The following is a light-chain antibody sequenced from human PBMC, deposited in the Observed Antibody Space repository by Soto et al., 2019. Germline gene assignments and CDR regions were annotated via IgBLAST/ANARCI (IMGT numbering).Light chain of an antibody. CDR2: DAS. CDR1: QTINNW. V-gene: IGKV1-5*01. CDR3: QQYDNLPT. Sequence: DIQMTQSPSTLSASVGDRVSITCRASQTINNWLAWYQQKPGKAPKLLIYDASSLESGVPSRFSGSASGTDFTFTISSLQPEDIATYYCQQYDNLPTFGQGTRLEIK. J-gene: IGKJ5*01.